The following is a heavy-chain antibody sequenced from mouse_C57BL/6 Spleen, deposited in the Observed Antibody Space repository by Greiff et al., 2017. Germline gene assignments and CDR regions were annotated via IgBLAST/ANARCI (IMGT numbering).Heavy chain of an antibody. Sequence: EVQLVESGGGLVQPKGSLKLSCAASGFTFTTYAMHWVRQAPGKGLDWVARIRSKSSNYATYYAESVKDRFTISRDDSQSMLYLQMNNLKTEDTAMYYCVREGTYGYDDAMDYWGQGTSVTVSS. CDR3: VREGTYGYDDAMDY. CDR2: IRSKSSNYAT. V-gene: IGHV10-3*01. D-gene: IGHD2-2*01. CDR1: GFTFTTYA. J-gene: IGHJ4*01.